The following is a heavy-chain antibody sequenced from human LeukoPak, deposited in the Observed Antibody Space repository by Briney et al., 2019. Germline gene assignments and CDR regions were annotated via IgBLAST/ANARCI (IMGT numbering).Heavy chain of an antibody. J-gene: IGHJ4*02. V-gene: IGHV1-18*01. CDR3: ARSEWLVPWDY. CDR2: ISAYNGNT. Sequence: ASVKVSCKASGYTFTSYGISWVRQAPGQGLEWMGWISAYNGNTNCAKKLQGRVTMTTDTSTSTAYMELRSLRSDDTAVYYCARSEWLVPWDYWGQGTLVTVSS. D-gene: IGHD6-19*01. CDR1: GYTFTSYG.